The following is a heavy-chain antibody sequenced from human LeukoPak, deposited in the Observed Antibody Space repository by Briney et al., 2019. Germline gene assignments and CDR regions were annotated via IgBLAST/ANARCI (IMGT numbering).Heavy chain of an antibody. CDR1: GFTFSSYW. CDR3: AGGSGWLIDY. Sequence: PGGSLRLSCAASGFTFSSYWMNWVRQAPGKGLEWVANIKQDGSEKYYVDSVKGRFTISRDNTKNSLYLQMNSQRAEDTAVYYCAGGSGWLIDYWGQGTLVTVSS. CDR2: IKQDGSEK. V-gene: IGHV3-7*01. D-gene: IGHD6-19*01. J-gene: IGHJ4*02.